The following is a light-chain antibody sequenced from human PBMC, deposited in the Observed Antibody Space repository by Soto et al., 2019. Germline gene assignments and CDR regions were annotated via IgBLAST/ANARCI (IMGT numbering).Light chain of an antibody. CDR1: HSVSSSY. J-gene: IGKJ4*01. Sequence: DIVLTQTPGTLSLSPGERATLSCRASHSVSSSYLAWYQQKPGQAPRLLIYGASSRATGIPDRFSGRGSGTDFTLTISRLEPEDFAVYYCQLYDTSPALNFGGGTKVDIK. CDR3: QLYDTSPALN. V-gene: IGKV3-20*01. CDR2: GAS.